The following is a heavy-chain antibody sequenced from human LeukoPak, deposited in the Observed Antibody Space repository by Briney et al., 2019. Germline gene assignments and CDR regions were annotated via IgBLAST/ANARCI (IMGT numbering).Heavy chain of an antibody. V-gene: IGHV3-48*01. D-gene: IGHD3-9*01. Sequence: GGSLRLSCAASGFTFSSYSMNWVRQAPGKGLEWVSYISSSRNTIYYADSVKGRFTISRDNSKNTLYLQMNSLRAEDTAVYYCARAWKSGYGGYYFDYWGQGTLVTVSS. CDR1: GFTFSSYS. J-gene: IGHJ4*02. CDR3: ARAWKSGYGGYYFDY. CDR2: ISSSRNTI.